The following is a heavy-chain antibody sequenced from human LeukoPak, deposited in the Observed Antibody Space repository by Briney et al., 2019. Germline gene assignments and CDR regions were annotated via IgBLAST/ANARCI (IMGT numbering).Heavy chain of an antibody. V-gene: IGHV4-38-2*02. Sequence: SETLSLTCTVSGYSISSGYYWGWIRQPPGKGLEWIGSIYYSGSTYYNPSLKSRVTISVDTSKNQFSLKLSSVTAADTAVYYCARQPNFPDYYYYYMDVWGKGTTVTISS. CDR2: IYYSGST. D-gene: IGHD4/OR15-4a*01. J-gene: IGHJ6*03. CDR3: ARQPNFPDYYYYYMDV. CDR1: GYSISSGYY.